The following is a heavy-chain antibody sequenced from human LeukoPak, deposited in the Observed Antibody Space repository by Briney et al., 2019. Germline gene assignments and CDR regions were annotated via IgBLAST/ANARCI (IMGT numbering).Heavy chain of an antibody. V-gene: IGHV1-18*01. CDR1: GYTFTSYG. J-gene: IGHJ3*02. CDR3: AREAKTYYYGSGDAFDI. Sequence: ASVKVSCKASGYTFTSYGISWVRQAPGQGLEWMGWISAYNGNTNYAQKLQGRVTMTTDTSTSTAYMELRSLRSDDTAVYYCAREAKTYYYGSGDAFDIWGQGTMVTVSS. CDR2: ISAYNGNT. D-gene: IGHD3-10*01.